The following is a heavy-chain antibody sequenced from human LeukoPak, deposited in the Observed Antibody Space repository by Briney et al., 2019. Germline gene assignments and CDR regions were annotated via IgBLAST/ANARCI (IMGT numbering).Heavy chain of an antibody. CDR3: ARGGYYPDY. V-gene: IGHV3-9*01. CDR1: GFTFDDYT. J-gene: IGHJ4*02. D-gene: IGHD3-3*01. CDR2: INRNGGEM. Sequence: GRSLRLSCTASGFTFDDYTMHWVRQGPGKGLEWVSGINRNGGEMGFVDSVKGRFTISRDNPKNTLYLQMNSLRAEDTAVYYCARGGYYPDYWGQGTLVTVSS.